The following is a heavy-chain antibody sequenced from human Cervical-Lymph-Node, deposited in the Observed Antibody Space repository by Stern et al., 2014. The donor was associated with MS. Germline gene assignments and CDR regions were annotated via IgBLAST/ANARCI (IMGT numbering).Heavy chain of an antibody. V-gene: IGHV1-24*01. D-gene: IGHD5-18*01. Sequence: VQLVESGAEVKKPGASVKVSCKVSGYTLTELSMHWVRQAPGKGLEWMGGFAPEDGEAIYAQKFQGRVTMTEDTSTDTAYMELSSLRSEDTAVYYCASHTAMDYYFEYWGQGTLVTVSS. CDR3: ASHTAMDYYFEY. CDR2: FAPEDGEA. CDR1: GYTLTELS. J-gene: IGHJ4*02.